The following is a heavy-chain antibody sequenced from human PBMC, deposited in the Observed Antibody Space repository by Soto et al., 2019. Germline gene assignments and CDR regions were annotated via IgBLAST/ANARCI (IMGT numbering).Heavy chain of an antibody. V-gene: IGHV3-7*01. CDR3: VCRALGY. D-gene: IGHD2-15*01. CDR2: IKPDGSEE. J-gene: IGHJ4*02. Sequence: TASGYRFSGCYMSWVRQAPGKGLEWVGNIKPDGSEENYVGSVKGRFTISRDNTKKSLYLQMNNLRAEDKAVYYCVCRALGYWGQGTLVTVSS. CDR1: GYRFSGCY.